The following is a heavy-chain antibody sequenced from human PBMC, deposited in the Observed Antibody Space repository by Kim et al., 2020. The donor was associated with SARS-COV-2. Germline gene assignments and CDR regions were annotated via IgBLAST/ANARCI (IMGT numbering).Heavy chain of an antibody. V-gene: IGHV4-31*03. Sequence: SETLSLTCTVSGGSISSGGYYWSWIRQHPGKGLEWIGYIYYSGSTYYNPSLKSRVTISVDTSKNQFSLKLSSVTAADTAVYYCARVVVVPAAINNWFDPWGQGTLVTVSS. J-gene: IGHJ5*02. D-gene: IGHD2-2*01. CDR3: ARVVVVPAAINNWFDP. CDR1: GGSISSGGYY. CDR2: IYYSGST.